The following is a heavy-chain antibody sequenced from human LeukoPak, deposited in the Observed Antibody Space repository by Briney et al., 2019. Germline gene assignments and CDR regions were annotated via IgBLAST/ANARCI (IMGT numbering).Heavy chain of an antibody. CDR2: MNPNSGNT. D-gene: IGHD2-8*01. Sequence: GASVKVSCKASGYTFTSYDINWVRQATGQGLEWMGWMNPNSGNTGYAQKFQGRVTMTRNTSISTAYMELSSLRAEDTAVYYCAKKLGNEDFLDYWGQGTLVTVSS. J-gene: IGHJ4*02. CDR3: AKKLGNEDFLDY. CDR1: GYTFTSYD. V-gene: IGHV1-8*01.